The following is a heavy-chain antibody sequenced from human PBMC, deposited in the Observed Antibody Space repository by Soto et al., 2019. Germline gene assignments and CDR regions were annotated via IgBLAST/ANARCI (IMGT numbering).Heavy chain of an antibody. CDR3: ARVRLTMIVVVMSDAFDI. J-gene: IGHJ3*02. CDR1: GGSISSSNW. Sequence: QVQLQESGPGLVKPSGTLSLTCAVSGGSISSSNWWSWVRQPPGKGLEWIGEIYHSGSTNYNPSLKSRVTISVDKSKNQFSLKLSSVTAADTAVYYCARVRLTMIVVVMSDAFDIWGQGTMVTVSS. V-gene: IGHV4-4*02. CDR2: IYHSGST. D-gene: IGHD3-22*01.